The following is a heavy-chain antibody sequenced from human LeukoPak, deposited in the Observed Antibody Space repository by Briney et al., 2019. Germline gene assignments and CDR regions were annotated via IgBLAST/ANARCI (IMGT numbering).Heavy chain of an antibody. D-gene: IGHD1-26*01. CDR2: IYHSGST. CDR1: GYSISSGYY. Sequence: PSETLSLTCTVSGYSISSGYYWGWIRQPPGEGLEWIASIYHSGSTYYNPSLKSRVTISVDTSKNQFSLRLSSVTAADTAVYYCARLQYSGSLDNRGQGTLVTVSS. CDR3: ARLQYSGSLDN. V-gene: IGHV4-38-2*02. J-gene: IGHJ4*02.